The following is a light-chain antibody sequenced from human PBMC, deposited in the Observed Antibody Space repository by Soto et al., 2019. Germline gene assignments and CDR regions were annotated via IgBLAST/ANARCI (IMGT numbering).Light chain of an antibody. J-gene: IGKJ2*02. CDR1: QSVNNF. CDR2: ATS. V-gene: IGKV1-39*01. CDR3: QQSSRTQGI. Sequence: DIQMTQSPSSLSASIGDRVTITCRASQSVNNFLNWYQQRPGKAPKLLIYATSYLQSGVPSRFSGSGSGTDFIFTIASRQREDFATYYCQQSSRTQGIFGQGTKLEIK.